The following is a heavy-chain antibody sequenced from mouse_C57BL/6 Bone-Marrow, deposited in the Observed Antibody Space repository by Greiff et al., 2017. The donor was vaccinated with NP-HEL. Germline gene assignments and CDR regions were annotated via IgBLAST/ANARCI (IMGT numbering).Heavy chain of an antibody. CDR3: ARGDYSNPDWYFDV. CDR2: IDPSDSYT. V-gene: IGHV1-50*01. J-gene: IGHJ1*03. D-gene: IGHD2-5*01. CDR1: GYTFTSYW. Sequence: QVQLQQPGAELVKPGASVKLSCKASGYTFTSYWMQWVKQRPGQGLEWIGEIDPSDSYTNYNQKFKGKATLTVDTSSSTAYMQLSSLTSEDSAVYYCARGDYSNPDWYFDVWGTGTTVTVSS.